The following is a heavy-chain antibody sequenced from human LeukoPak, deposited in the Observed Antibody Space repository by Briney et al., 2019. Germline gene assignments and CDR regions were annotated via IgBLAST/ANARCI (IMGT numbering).Heavy chain of an antibody. Sequence: PGGSLRLPCAASGLTFSSYAMSWVRQAPGKGLEWVSAISGSGGSTYYADSVKGRFTISRDNTKNTLYLQMNSLRAEDTAVYYCAKYRGYGDMYYFDYWGQGTLVTVSS. D-gene: IGHD4-17*01. V-gene: IGHV3-23*01. CDR3: AKYRGYGDMYYFDY. J-gene: IGHJ4*02. CDR2: ISGSGGST. CDR1: GLTFSSYA.